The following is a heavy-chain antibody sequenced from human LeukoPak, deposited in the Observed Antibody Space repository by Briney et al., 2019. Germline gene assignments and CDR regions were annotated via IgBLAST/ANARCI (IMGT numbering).Heavy chain of an antibody. CDR3: ARKLYYYDSGGSAGYAGWFDP. D-gene: IGHD3-22*01. J-gene: IGHJ5*02. Sequence: GGSLRLSCAVSRFTFSKYWMSWVRRAPGKGLEWVANINQDGSEKYYVDSVKGRFTISRDNAKNSLYLQMNSLRAEDTAVYYCARKLYYYDSGGSAGYAGWFDPWGQGTLVTVSS. V-gene: IGHV3-7*05. CDR2: INQDGSEK. CDR1: RFTFSKYW.